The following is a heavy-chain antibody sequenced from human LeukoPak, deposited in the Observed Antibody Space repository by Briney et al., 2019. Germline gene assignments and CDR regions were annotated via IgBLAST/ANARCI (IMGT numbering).Heavy chain of an antibody. J-gene: IGHJ4*02. V-gene: IGHV3-23*01. D-gene: IGHD7-27*01. Sequence: PGGSLRLSCAASGFTFSNCGMNWVRQAPGKGLEWVSGITGSGGNTYYADSVKGRFTISRDNSKNSLYLQMNSLRAEDTAAYYCAKDGNWARFENWGQGTLVTVSS. CDR3: AKDGNWARFEN. CDR2: ITGSGGNT. CDR1: GFTFSNCG.